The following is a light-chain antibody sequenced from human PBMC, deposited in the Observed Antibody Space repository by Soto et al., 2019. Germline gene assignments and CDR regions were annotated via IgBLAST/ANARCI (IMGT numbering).Light chain of an antibody. Sequence: QSALTQPASVSGSPGQSITIACTGTSSDVGAYNYVSWYQQHPGRAPKLVIYGVTNRPSGISHRFSGSKSGNTASLTISGLQTEDEGDYYCSSYGGSTTLWVFGGGTKVTVL. CDR1: SSDVGAYNY. CDR2: GVT. V-gene: IGLV2-14*01. CDR3: SSYGGSTTLWV. J-gene: IGLJ3*02.